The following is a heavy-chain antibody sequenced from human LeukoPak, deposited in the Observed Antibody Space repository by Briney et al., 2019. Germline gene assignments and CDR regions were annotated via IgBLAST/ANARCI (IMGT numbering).Heavy chain of an antibody. Sequence: GASVKVSCKVSGYTLTELSMHWVRQAPGKGLEWMGGFDPEDGETIYAQKFQGRVTMTEDTSTDTAYMELSSLRSEDTAVYYCATKSPLYCSGGSCYLAGFDYWGQGTLVTVSS. J-gene: IGHJ4*02. D-gene: IGHD2-15*01. V-gene: IGHV1-24*01. CDR3: ATKSPLYCSGGSCYLAGFDY. CDR2: FDPEDGET. CDR1: GYTLTELS.